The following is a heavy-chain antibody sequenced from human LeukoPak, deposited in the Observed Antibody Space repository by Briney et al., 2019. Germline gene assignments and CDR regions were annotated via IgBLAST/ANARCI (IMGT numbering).Heavy chain of an antibody. D-gene: IGHD1-26*01. CDR2: ILNNDIGGNA. V-gene: IGHV3-23*01. J-gene: IGHJ4*02. CDR1: GFTFSSST. Sequence: GGSLRLSCTASGFTFSSSTMSWVRQAPGKRPEWVSGILNNDIGGNAYYADAVKGRFTISRDDSKSTLYLEMNGLRAEDTAMYYCVKEIKYVGATYLHSWGQGTLVTVSS. CDR3: VKEIKYVGATYLHS.